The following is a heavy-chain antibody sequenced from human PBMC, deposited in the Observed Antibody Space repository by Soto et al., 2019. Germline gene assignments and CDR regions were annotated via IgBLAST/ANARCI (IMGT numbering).Heavy chain of an antibody. V-gene: IGHV4-39*01. CDR3: ARRGSGWFFDY. Sequence: SETLSLTCAVSGGSISSSGYYWGWIRQPPGKGLEWIGSMHYSGSTYYNPSLKSRVTISLDTSNNQFSLTLNSVTASDTAVYYCARRGSGWFFDYWGQGTLVTVSS. CDR2: MHYSGST. J-gene: IGHJ4*02. D-gene: IGHD6-19*01. CDR1: GGSISSSGYY.